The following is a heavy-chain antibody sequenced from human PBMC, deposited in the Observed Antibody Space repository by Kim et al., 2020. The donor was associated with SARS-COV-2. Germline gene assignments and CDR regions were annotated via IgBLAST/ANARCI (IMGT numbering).Heavy chain of an antibody. J-gene: IGHJ4*02. CDR2: INHSGST. CDR3: ARRRRFLEWLSPADY. CDR1: GGSFSGYY. Sequence: SETLSLTCAVYGGSFSGYYWSWIRQPPGKGLEWIGEINHSGSTNYNPSLKSRVTISVDTSKNQFSLKLSSVTAADTAVYYCARRRRFLEWLSPADYWGQGTLVTVSS. V-gene: IGHV4-34*01. D-gene: IGHD3-3*01.